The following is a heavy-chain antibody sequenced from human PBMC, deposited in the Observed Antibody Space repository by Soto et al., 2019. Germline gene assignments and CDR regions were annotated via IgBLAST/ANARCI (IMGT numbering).Heavy chain of an antibody. CDR2: ISTYNGKT. D-gene: IGHD1-26*01. Sequence: QVELMQSGGEVKRPGASVKVSCKSSRYTFTSHGISWVRQAPGQGLEWMGWISTYNGKTDSAQKFQRRVTMTADTRTNTAYMELRSLRSDDTAVYYCARLLTEGATFREDAFDIWGQGTKVTVSS. CDR3: ARLLTEGATFREDAFDI. CDR1: RYTFTSHG. J-gene: IGHJ3*02. V-gene: IGHV1-18*01.